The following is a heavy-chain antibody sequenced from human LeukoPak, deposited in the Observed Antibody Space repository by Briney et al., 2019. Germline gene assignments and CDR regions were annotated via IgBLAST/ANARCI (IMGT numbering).Heavy chain of an antibody. CDR2: ISSSGSST. CDR1: GFTFSTYG. Sequence: PGGSLRLSCAASGFTFSTYGMSWVRQAPGKGLEWVSSISSSGSSTFHADSVKGRFTISRDNAKNSLYLQMNSLRAEDTALYYCAKDMGDIVATTSFDYWGQGTLVTVSS. CDR3: AKDMGDIVATTSFDY. V-gene: IGHV3-23*01. J-gene: IGHJ4*02. D-gene: IGHD5-12*01.